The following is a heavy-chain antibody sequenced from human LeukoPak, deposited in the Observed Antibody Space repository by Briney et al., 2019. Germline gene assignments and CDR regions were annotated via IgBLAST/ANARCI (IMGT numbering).Heavy chain of an antibody. CDR2: INHSGGT. Sequence: PSETLSPTCAVYGGSFSGYYWHWIRQPPGKGLEWIGEINHSGGTKYNPSLKSRVTISVDTSKTQFSLKLSSVTAADTAVYYCAQVSSGLGPLRDYWGQGTLVTVSS. D-gene: IGHD1-26*01. J-gene: IGHJ4*02. CDR3: AQVSSGLGPLRDY. V-gene: IGHV4-34*01. CDR1: GGSFSGYY.